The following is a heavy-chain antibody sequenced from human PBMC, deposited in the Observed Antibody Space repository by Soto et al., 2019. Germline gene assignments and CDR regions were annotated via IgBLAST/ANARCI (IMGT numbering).Heavy chain of an antibody. CDR2: ISGSGGST. D-gene: IGHD2-15*01. CDR1: GFTFSSYA. V-gene: IGHV3-23*01. J-gene: IGHJ4*02. CDR3: AKADCSGGSCYSDY. Sequence: GGSLRLSCAASGFTFSSYAMSWVRQAPGKGLEWVSAISGSGGSTYYADSVKGRFTISRDNSKNTLYLQMNSPRAEDTAVYYCAKADCSGGSCYSDYWGQGTLVTVSS.